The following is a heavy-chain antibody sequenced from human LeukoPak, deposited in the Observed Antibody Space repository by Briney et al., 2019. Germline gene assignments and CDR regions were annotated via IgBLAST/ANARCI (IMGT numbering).Heavy chain of an antibody. D-gene: IGHD5/OR15-5a*01. J-gene: IGHJ3*02. CDR1: GYTFTSYA. CDR3: ARDLRGDAFDI. Sequence: ASVKVSCKASGYTFTSYAMNWVRQAPGQGLELMGWINTNTGNPTYAQGFTGRFVFSLDTSVSTAYLQISSLEAEDTAVYYCARDLRGDAFDIWGQGTMVTVSS. CDR2: INTNTGNP. V-gene: IGHV7-4-1*02.